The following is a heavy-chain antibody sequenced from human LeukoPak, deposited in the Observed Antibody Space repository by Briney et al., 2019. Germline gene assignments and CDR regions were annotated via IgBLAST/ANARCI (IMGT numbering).Heavy chain of an antibody. CDR2: IKQDGSEK. V-gene: IGHV3-7*04. D-gene: IGHD2-8*01. Sequence: GGSLRLSCAASGFTFSSYWMSWVRQAPGKGLEWVANIKQDGSEKYYVDSVKGRFTISRDNAKNSLYLQMNSLRAEDTAVYYCARGDVLMVFAIGYWGQGTLVTVSS. CDR1: GFTFSSYW. J-gene: IGHJ4*02. CDR3: ARGDVLMVFAIGY.